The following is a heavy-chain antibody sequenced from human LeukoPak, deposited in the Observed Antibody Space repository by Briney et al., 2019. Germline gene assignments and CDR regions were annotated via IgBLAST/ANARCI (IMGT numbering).Heavy chain of an antibody. D-gene: IGHD6-19*01. Sequence: PSETLSLTCTVSGGSISSYYWSWIRQPPGKGLEWIGYIYYSGSTNYNPSLKGRVTISVDTSKNQFSLKLSSVTAADTAVYYCARISVAGTEGVYWGQGTLVTVSS. V-gene: IGHV4-59*01. CDR3: ARISVAGTEGVY. J-gene: IGHJ4*02. CDR1: GGSISSYY. CDR2: IYYSGST.